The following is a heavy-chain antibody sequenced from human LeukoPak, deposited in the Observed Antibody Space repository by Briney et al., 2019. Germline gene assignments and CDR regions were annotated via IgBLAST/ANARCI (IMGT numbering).Heavy chain of an antibody. Sequence: PGRSLRLSCAASGFTLSSYAMSWVRQAPGKGLEWVSAISGSGGSTYYADSVKGRFTISRDNSKNTLYLQMNSLRAEDTAVYYCARDDYDILTGYDYWGQGTLVTVSS. V-gene: IGHV3-23*01. J-gene: IGHJ4*02. D-gene: IGHD3-9*01. CDR1: GFTLSSYA. CDR2: ISGSGGST. CDR3: ARDDYDILTGYDY.